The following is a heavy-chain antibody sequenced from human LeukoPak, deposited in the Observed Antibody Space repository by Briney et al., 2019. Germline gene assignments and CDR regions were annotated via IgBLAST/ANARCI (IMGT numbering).Heavy chain of an antibody. D-gene: IGHD1-26*01. V-gene: IGHV3-66*01. J-gene: IGHJ4*02. CDR2: IYSGGST. Sequence: GGSLRLPCAASGFTVSSSYMSWGRQAPGKGLEWVSIIYSGGSTYYADSVKGRFTISRDNSKNTLYLQMNSLRAEDTAVYYCARGVVWELQYWGQGTLVTVSS. CDR1: GFTVSSSY. CDR3: ARGVVWELQY.